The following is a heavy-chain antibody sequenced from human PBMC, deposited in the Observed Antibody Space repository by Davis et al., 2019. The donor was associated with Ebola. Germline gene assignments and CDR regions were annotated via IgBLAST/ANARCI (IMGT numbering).Heavy chain of an antibody. CDR3: ARAHFWSGYYNYYYGMDV. CDR1: GGSISSSNW. D-gene: IGHD3-3*02. Sequence: MPSETLSLTCAVSGGSISSSNWWSWVRQPPGKGLEWIGEIYHSGSTNYNPSLKSRVTISVAKSKNQFSLKLSSVTAADTAVYYCARAHFWSGYYNYYYGMDVWGQGTTVTVSS. J-gene: IGHJ6*02. V-gene: IGHV4-4*02. CDR2: IYHSGST.